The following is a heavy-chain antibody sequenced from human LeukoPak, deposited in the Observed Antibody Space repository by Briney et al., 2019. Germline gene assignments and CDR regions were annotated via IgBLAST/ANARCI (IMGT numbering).Heavy chain of an antibody. Sequence: SVTVSCTASGGTFSSYAISWVRQAPGQGLEWMGGIIPIFGTANYAQKFQGRVTITADESTSTAYMELSSLRSEDTAVYYCARAPYSYGTLDSWGQGTLVTVSS. D-gene: IGHD5-18*01. V-gene: IGHV1-69*13. CDR3: ARAPYSYGTLDS. J-gene: IGHJ4*02. CDR2: IIPIFGTA. CDR1: GGTFSSYA.